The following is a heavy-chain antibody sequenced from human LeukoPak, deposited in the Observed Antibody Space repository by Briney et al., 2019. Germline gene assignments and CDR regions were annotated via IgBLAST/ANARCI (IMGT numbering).Heavy chain of an antibody. D-gene: IGHD4-17*01. CDR1: GGSISSYY. J-gene: IGHJ6*02. CDR3: ARDNYGDYVNYYGMDV. Sequence: SETLSLTCTVSGGSISSYYWSWIRQPPGKGLEWIGYNYYSGSTNYNPSLKSRVTISVDTSKNQFSLKLSSVTAADTAVYYCARDNYGDYVNYYGMDVWGQGTTVTVS. V-gene: IGHV4-59*12. CDR2: NYYSGST.